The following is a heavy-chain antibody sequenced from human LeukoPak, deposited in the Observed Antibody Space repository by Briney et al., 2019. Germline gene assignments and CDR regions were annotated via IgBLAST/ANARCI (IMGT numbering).Heavy chain of an antibody. CDR1: GFTFSTYW. CDR3: AREPSYTSGYFDD. D-gene: IGHD6-19*01. Sequence: GGSLRLSCAASGFTFSTYWMHWVRQVPGKGLVWVSRIEGDGSSTSYADSVKGRFTISRDNAKNTLDLQMNSLRAEDTAVYYCAREPSYTSGYFDDWGQGTPVIVSS. V-gene: IGHV3-74*01. J-gene: IGHJ4*02. CDR2: IEGDGSST.